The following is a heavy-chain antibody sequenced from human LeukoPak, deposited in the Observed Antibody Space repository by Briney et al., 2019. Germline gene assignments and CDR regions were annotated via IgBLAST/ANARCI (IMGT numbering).Heavy chain of an antibody. V-gene: IGHV1-46*01. J-gene: IGHJ4*02. D-gene: IGHD3-10*01. CDR1: GYTFTSYY. CDR2: INPSGGST. Sequence: ASVKVSCKASGYTFTSYYMHWVRQAPGQGLEWMGIINPSGGSTSYAQKFQGRVTMTRDMSTSTVYMELSRLRSDDTAVYYCARFYGSGTQGYWGQGTLVTVSS. CDR3: ARFYGSGTQGY.